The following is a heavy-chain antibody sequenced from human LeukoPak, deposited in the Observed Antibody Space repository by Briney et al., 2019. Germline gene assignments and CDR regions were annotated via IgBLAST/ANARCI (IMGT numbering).Heavy chain of an antibody. CDR2: IDANNGDT. CDR3: ARDPSSVTLYFFDY. D-gene: IGHD4-11*01. J-gene: IGHJ4*02. CDR1: GYTFTSYD. Sequence: GASVKVSCKASGYTFTSYDITWVRQATGQGLEWMGWIDANNGDTKSAQKFQGRVTMSRDTSISTAYMDLSSLSPDDAAVYYCARDPSSVTLYFFDYWGQGTLVTVSS. V-gene: IGHV1-2*02.